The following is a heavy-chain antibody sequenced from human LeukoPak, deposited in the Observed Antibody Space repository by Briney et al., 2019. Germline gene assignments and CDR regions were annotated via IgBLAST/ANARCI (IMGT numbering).Heavy chain of an antibody. V-gene: IGHV3-21*01. Sequence: GGSLRLSCGASGFTLSDYSMNWVHQAAGRGVEGVSSISSSSSYIYYADLVKGWITISRDNAESSVYLQMNSLRVEDTAVYYCARPQLWMDYSYYMDVWGKGTTVTVSS. J-gene: IGHJ6*03. CDR2: ISSSSSYI. CDR3: ARPQLWMDYSYYMDV. D-gene: IGHD2-21*01. CDR1: GFTLSDYS.